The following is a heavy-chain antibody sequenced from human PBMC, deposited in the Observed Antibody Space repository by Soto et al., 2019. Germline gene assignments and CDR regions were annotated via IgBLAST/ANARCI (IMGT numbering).Heavy chain of an antibody. Sequence: QVHLQESGPGLVKPSQTLSLTCTVSGGSINSDGYYWSWIRQHPEKGLEWIGYINYRGTTYYNPSPESRLTISVDTSENQFPLQLTSVIAADTALYYCARESYSFGRAFDIWGHGTLVTVSS. V-gene: IGHV4-31*03. J-gene: IGHJ4*01. D-gene: IGHD5-18*01. CDR3: ARESYSFGRAFDI. CDR2: INYRGTT. CDR1: GGSINSDGYY.